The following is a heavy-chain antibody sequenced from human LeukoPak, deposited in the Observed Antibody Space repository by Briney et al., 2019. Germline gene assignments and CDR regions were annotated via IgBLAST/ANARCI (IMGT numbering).Heavy chain of an antibody. Sequence: GGSLRLSCAASGFTFSSFWTSWVRQAPGKGLEWVANIKQDGSDKYYVDSVKGRFTISRDNAKNSLYLQMNSLRAEDTAVYYCAREPYYYDSSGHDYWGQGTLVTVSS. J-gene: IGHJ4*02. D-gene: IGHD3-22*01. V-gene: IGHV3-7*01. CDR3: AREPYYYDSSGHDY. CDR1: GFTFSSFW. CDR2: IKQDGSDK.